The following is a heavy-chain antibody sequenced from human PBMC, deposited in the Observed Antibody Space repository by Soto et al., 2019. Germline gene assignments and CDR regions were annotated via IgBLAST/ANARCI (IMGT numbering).Heavy chain of an antibody. D-gene: IGHD6-6*01. J-gene: IGHJ4*02. CDR2: IYRGGST. Sequence: EVHLVESGGGLVQPGGSLRLSCAASGFTVSSNYMTWIRQAPGKGLEWVSIIYRGGSTNYADSVKGRSTISRDNSKNTLYLQMHSLRAEDTAVYYCAREVGPYSSSSDGPFDYWGQGTLVTVSS. CDR1: GFTVSSNY. V-gene: IGHV3-66*01. CDR3: AREVGPYSSSSDGPFDY.